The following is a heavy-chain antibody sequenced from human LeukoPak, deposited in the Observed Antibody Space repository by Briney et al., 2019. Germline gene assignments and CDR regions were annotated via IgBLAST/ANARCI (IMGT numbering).Heavy chain of an antibody. Sequence: SETLSLTCTVSGGTISSYYWRWIRQPPGKGLEWIGYIYYSGSTNYNPSLKSRVTISVDTSKNQFSLKLSSVTAADTAVYYCARGALAARTVYYFDYWGQGTLVTVSS. V-gene: IGHV4-59*01. CDR2: IYYSGST. CDR3: ARGALAARTVYYFDY. J-gene: IGHJ4*02. CDR1: GGTISSYY. D-gene: IGHD6-13*01.